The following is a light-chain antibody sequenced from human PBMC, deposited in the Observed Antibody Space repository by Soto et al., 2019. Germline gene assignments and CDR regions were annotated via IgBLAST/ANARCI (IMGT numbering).Light chain of an antibody. CDR2: AAS. J-gene: IGKJ1*01. V-gene: IGKV1-27*01. Sequence: DIQMTQSPSSLSASVGDRVTITCRASQDIGNFLAWYQQKPGKVPKLLIYAASTLQSGVPSRFSGSGSGTDFTLTISSLQPEDVATYYCQKYNSAPPTFGQGTKVDIK. CDR3: QKYNSAPPT. CDR1: QDIGNF.